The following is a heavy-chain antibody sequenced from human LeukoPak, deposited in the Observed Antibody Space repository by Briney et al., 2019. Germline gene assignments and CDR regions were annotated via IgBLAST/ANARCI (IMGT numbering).Heavy chain of an antibody. CDR2: IYYSGTT. CDR1: GGSISSYY. D-gene: IGHD4-11*01. Sequence: SETLSLTCTVSGGSISSYYWSWIRQPPGKGLEWIGYIYYSGTTDYNPSLKSRVTIPVDTSKNQFSLRLSSVTAADTAVYYCARLGYSNYEFDYWGQGTLVTVSS. V-gene: IGHV4-59*08. J-gene: IGHJ4*02. CDR3: ARLGYSNYEFDY.